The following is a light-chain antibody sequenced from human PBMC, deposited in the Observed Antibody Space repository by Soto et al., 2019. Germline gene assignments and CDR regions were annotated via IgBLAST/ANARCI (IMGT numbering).Light chain of an antibody. Sequence: QSALTQPASVSGSPGQSITISCTGTSSDVGGYNYVSWYQHHPGKAPKLMIYDVSNRPSGVSNRFSDSKSGNTASLTISGLQPEDEADYYCCSYTTSNTRQIVFGTGTKVTVL. CDR3: CSYTTSNTRQIV. J-gene: IGLJ1*01. CDR1: SSDVGGYNY. V-gene: IGLV2-14*03. CDR2: DVS.